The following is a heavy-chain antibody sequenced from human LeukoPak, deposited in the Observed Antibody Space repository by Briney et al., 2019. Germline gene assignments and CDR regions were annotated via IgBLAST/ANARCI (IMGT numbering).Heavy chain of an antibody. CDR3: AKVKNGGSWEDYFDY. D-gene: IGHD3-16*01. V-gene: IGHV3-23*01. CDR1: GFTFSSYA. CDR2: ISGSGGST. Sequence: PGGSLRLSCAASGFTFSSYAMSWVRQAPGKGLEWVSAISGSGGSTYYADSVKGRFTISRDNSKNTLYLQMNSLRAEDTAVYYCAKVKNGGSWEDYFDYWGQGTLVTVSS. J-gene: IGHJ4*02.